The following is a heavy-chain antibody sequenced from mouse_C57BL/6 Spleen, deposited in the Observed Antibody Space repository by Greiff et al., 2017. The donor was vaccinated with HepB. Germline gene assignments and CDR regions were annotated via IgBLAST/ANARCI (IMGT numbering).Heavy chain of an antibody. Sequence: QVQLQQPGAELVKPGASVKLPCKASGYTFTSYWMQWVKQRPGQGLEWIGAIDPSDSYTNYNQKFKGKATLTVDTSSSTSYMQLSNLTSEDSAVYYCARRYYYDQYCFDYWGQGTTLTVSS. CDR3: ARRYYYDQYCFDY. J-gene: IGHJ2*01. D-gene: IGHD2-4*01. V-gene: IGHV1-50*01. CDR2: IDPSDSYT. CDR1: GYTFTSYW.